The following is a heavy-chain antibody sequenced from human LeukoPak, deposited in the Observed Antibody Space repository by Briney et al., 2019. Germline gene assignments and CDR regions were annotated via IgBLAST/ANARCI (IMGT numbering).Heavy chain of an antibody. CDR1: GGSISSGSYY. V-gene: IGHV4-39*01. Sequence: PSETLSLTCTVSGGSISSGSYYWTWIRQPPGKGLEWIGSMYYSGSTYYNPSLKSRVTISVDTSKNQFSLRLSSVTAADTDVYFCSKGLRYLSFNDAFDIWGQGTMVTVPS. D-gene: IGHD3-9*01. CDR3: SKGLRYLSFNDAFDI. CDR2: MYYSGST. J-gene: IGHJ3*02.